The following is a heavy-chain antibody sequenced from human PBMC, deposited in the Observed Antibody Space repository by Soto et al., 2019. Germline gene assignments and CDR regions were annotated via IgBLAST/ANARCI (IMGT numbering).Heavy chain of an antibody. D-gene: IGHD2-21*01. Sequence: SETLSLTCTVSGGSISTYYWNWIRQTPGKGLEWIGYIYYSGSTNYNPSLKSRVTISVDTSKNQFSLKLSSVTAADTAVYYCATVPPCIVVVFAEFPTWGQGALVTVSS. V-gene: IGHV4-59*12. J-gene: IGHJ4*02. CDR2: IYYSGST. CDR1: GGSISTYY. CDR3: ATVPPCIVVVFAEFPT.